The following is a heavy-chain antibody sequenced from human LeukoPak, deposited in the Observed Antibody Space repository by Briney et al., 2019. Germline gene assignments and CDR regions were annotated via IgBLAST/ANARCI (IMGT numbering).Heavy chain of an antibody. D-gene: IGHD6-13*01. CDR1: GYTFTSYG. J-gene: IGHJ6*02. Sequence: GTSVKVSCKASGYTFTSYGISWVRQAPGQGLEWMGWISTYNGNTNYAQKLQGRVTMTTDTSTSTAYMELRSLRSDDTAVYYCARVSGIPYYYYYGMDVWGQGTTVTVSS. CDR2: ISTYNGNT. CDR3: ARVSGIPYYYYYGMDV. V-gene: IGHV1-18*01.